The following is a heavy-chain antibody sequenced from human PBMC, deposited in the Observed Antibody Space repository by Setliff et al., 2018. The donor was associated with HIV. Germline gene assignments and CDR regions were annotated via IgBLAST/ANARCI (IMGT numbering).Heavy chain of an antibody. Sequence: ASVKVSCKASGYTFTNYGINWVRQAPGLGLEWMGWISGYNGKTEYAQRFQDRATMTTDTSTNTVYMEMRRLTSDDTAVYYCAREGVPTVDEEWYYFDQWGQGTLVTVSS. J-gene: IGHJ4*02. D-gene: IGHD3-3*01. CDR2: ISGYNGKT. CDR3: AREGVPTVDEEWYYFDQ. V-gene: IGHV1-18*01. CDR1: GYTFTNYG.